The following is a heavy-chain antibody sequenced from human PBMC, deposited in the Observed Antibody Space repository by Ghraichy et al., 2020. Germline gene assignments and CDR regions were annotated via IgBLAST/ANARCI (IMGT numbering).Heavy chain of an antibody. V-gene: IGHV4-61*02. CDR2: VYYDGGT. CDR1: GASINNGYNY. CDR3: ARQTFTVFGVAASTFDI. D-gene: IGHD3-3*01. Sequence: TLSLTCAVSGASINNGYNYWNWIRQPAGTGLEWIGRVYYDGGTNYNPSLKSRLTMTLDTSRNEVSLKLDSVTAADTAIYYCARQTFTVFGVAASTFDIWGQGTMVTVSS. J-gene: IGHJ3*02.